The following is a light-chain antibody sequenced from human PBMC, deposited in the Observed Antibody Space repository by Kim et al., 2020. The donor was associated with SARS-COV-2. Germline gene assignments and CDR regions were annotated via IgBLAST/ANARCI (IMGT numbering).Light chain of an antibody. V-gene: IGKV1-5*01. CDR1: QSISSW. J-gene: IGKJ1*01. CDR2: DVS. CDR3: QQYDTCWT. Sequence: DIQMTQSPPTLSASVGDRVTITCRASQSISSWLAWYQQKPGKAPTLLIHDVSTLESGVPSRFSGSGSGTEFTLIISSPQPDDFATYYCQQYDTCWTFGQGTKVDIK.